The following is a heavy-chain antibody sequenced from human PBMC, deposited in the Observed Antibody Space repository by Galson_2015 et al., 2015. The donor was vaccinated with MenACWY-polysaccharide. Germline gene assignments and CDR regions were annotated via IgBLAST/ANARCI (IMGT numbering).Heavy chain of an antibody. V-gene: IGHV3-48*01. J-gene: IGHJ6*02. CDR2: ITGSSDTI. CDR1: GFDFTRYS. CDR3: ARERATVIADSNGMDV. D-gene: IGHD2-21*01. Sequence: SLRLSCAASGFDFTRYSMNWVRQAPGKGLEWLSYITGSSDTIYYADSVQGRFTISRDNAQNSLVLQLRSLTVEDTAVYYCARERATVIADSNGMDVWGQGTAVTVSS.